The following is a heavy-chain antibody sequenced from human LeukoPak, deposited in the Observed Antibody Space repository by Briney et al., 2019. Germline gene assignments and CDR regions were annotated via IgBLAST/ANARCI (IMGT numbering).Heavy chain of an antibody. CDR1: GGSISSYY. D-gene: IGHD2-15*01. CDR3: ARAVVVVAATLALSYYYYMDV. Sequence: SETLSLTCTVSGGSISSYYWSWIRQPPGKGLEWIGCIYYSGSTNYNPSLKSRVTISVDTSKNQFSLKLSSVTAADTAVYYCARAVVVVAATLALSYYYYMDVWGKGTTVTVSS. J-gene: IGHJ6*03. V-gene: IGHV4-59*01. CDR2: IYYSGST.